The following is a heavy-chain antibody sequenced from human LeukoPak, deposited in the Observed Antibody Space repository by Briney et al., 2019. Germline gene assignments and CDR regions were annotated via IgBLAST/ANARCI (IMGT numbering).Heavy chain of an antibody. V-gene: IGHV4-61*01. CDR1: GGSVSSGSYY. D-gene: IGHD7-27*01. CDR3: ARVDRSGFDY. CDR2: IYYSGST. Sequence: SETLSLTCTVSGGSVSSGSYYWSWIRQPPGKGLEWIGYIYYSGSTNYNPSLKSRGTISVDTAKNQFSLKLSSVTAADTAVYYCARVDRSGFDYWGQGTLVTVSS. J-gene: IGHJ4*02.